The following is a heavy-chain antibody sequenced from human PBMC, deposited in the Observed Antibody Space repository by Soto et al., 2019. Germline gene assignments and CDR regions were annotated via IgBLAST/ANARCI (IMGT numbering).Heavy chain of an antibody. J-gene: IGHJ4*02. CDR3: ARAYNLMITFEGITFSH. D-gene: IGHD3-16*01. Sequence: SETLSLTCTVSGDSVSSSNYYWSWIRQPPGKGLEWIGYIHYSGSTDYIPSLKSRLTMSVDTSKNHFSLKLSSVTAADTAMYYCARAYNLMITFEGITFSHCGPGALSTVSS. V-gene: IGHV4-61*03. CDR1: GDSVSSSNYY. CDR2: IHYSGST.